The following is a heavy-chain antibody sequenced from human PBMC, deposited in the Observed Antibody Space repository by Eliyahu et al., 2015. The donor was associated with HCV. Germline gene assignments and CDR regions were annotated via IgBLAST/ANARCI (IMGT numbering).Heavy chain of an antibody. V-gene: IGHV1-69*01. CDR1: GGTFSSYA. Sequence: EVKKPGSSVKVSCKASGGTFSSYAISWVRQAPGQGLEWMGGIIPIFGTANYAQKFQGRVTITADESTSTAYMELSSLRSEDTAVYYCAISQGRTIDYGDLGTTGGFDYWGQGTLVTVSS. J-gene: IGHJ4*02. D-gene: IGHD4-17*01. CDR3: AISQGRTIDYGDLGTTGGFDY. CDR2: IIPIFGTA.